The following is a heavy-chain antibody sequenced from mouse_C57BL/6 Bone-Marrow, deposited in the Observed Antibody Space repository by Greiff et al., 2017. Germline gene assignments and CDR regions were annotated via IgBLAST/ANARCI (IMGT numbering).Heavy chain of an antibody. Sequence: VQLQQSGAELVKPGASVKLSCKASGYTFTEYTIHWVKQRSGQGLEWIGWFYPGSGSIKSNEKFKDKATLTADKSSSTVYMELSRLTSEDSAVYFCARHTKLPAYYYGSSYNSYYDAMDYWGQGTSVTVSS. CDR2: FYPGSGSI. CDR3: ARHTKLPAYYYGSSYNSYYDAMDY. J-gene: IGHJ4*01. CDR1: GYTFTEYT. D-gene: IGHD1-1*01. V-gene: IGHV1-62-2*01.